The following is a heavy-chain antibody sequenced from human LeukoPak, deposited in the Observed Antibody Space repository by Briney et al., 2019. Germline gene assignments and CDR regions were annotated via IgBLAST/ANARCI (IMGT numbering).Heavy chain of an antibody. CDR1: GYTFTSYD. J-gene: IGHJ4*02. V-gene: IGHV1-8*01. D-gene: IGHD2-2*01. Sequence: ASVKVSCKASGYTFTSYDINWVRQAPGQGLEWMGWMNPNSGNTSYAQKFQGRVTMTRDTSISTAYMELSSLTSDDTAVYYCARLGYCSSTSCLRLDYWGQGTLVTVSS. CDR2: MNPNSGNT. CDR3: ARLGYCSSTSCLRLDY.